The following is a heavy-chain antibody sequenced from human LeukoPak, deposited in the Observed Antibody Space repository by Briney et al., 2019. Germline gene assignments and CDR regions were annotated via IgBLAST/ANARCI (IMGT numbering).Heavy chain of an antibody. CDR2: INPNSGGT. Sequence: WASVKVSCKASGYTFTGYYMHWVRQAPGQGLEWMGWINPNSGGTIYAQKFQGWVTMTRDTSISTAYMELSRLRSDDTAVYYCATAGFYYGPFDYWGQGTLVTVSS. CDR1: GYTFTGYY. J-gene: IGHJ4*02. D-gene: IGHD3-10*01. CDR3: ATAGFYYGPFDY. V-gene: IGHV1-2*04.